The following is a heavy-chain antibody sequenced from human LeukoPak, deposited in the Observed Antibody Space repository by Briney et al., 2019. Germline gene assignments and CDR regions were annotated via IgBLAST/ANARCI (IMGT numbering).Heavy chain of an antibody. D-gene: IGHD6-6*01. Sequence: GESLNISCKGSGYSFTSYWIGWVRQMPGKGLEWMGIIYPGDSDTRYSPSFQGQVTISADKSISTAYKQWSSLKASDNAMYYCARAPYSSSSWYYYYYMDAWGKGTTVTVSS. CDR2: IYPGDSDT. J-gene: IGHJ6*03. V-gene: IGHV5-51*01. CDR3: ARAPYSSSSWYYYYYMDA. CDR1: GYSFTSYW.